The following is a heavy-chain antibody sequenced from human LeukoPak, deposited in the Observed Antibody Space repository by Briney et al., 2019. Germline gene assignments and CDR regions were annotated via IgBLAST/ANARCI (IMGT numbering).Heavy chain of an antibody. CDR1: GGSISNYY. Sequence: SETLSLTCTVSGGSISNYYWSWIRQPPGKGLEWIGFIYYSGSTNYNPSLKSRVTISVDTSKNQFSLKLSSVTAADTAVYYCARGGSYGGYYFDYWGQGTLVTVSS. CDR2: IYYSGST. CDR3: ARGGSYGGYYFDY. D-gene: IGHD1-26*01. J-gene: IGHJ4*02. V-gene: IGHV4-59*01.